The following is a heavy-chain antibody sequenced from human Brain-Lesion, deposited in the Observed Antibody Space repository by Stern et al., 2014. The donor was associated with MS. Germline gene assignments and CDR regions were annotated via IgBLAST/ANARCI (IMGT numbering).Heavy chain of an antibody. V-gene: IGHV3-53*01. Sequence: EVQLVQSGGKLIQPGESLRISCAASGFSVSNNYMTWVRQAPGKGLEWVCIIYSGGGTYYADSVKGRFTISRDNSKNTLYLQMNNLRAEDTAVYYCARDRTCTGGSCYGTWGQGTLVTVSS. J-gene: IGHJ5*02. CDR3: ARDRTCTGGSCYGT. CDR1: GFSVSNNY. CDR2: IYSGGGT. D-gene: IGHD2-15*01.